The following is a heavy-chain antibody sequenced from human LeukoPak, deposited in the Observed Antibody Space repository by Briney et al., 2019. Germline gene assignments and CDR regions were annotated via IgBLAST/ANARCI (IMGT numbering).Heavy chain of an antibody. J-gene: IGHJ4*02. CDR3: ARVYYGPGSPRHFDY. V-gene: IGHV3-11*01. Sequence: GGSLRLSCAASGFSFSDYYVSWIRQAPGKGLECVSYISSRGTTIYYADSVKGRFTISRDNAKNSLYLQMSSLRAEDTAVYYCARVYYGPGSPRHFDYWGQGTLVTVSS. D-gene: IGHD3-10*01. CDR2: ISSRGTTI. CDR1: GFSFSDYY.